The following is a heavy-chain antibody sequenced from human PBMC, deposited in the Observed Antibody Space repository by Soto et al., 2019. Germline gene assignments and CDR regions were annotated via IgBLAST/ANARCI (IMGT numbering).Heavy chain of an antibody. V-gene: IGHV3-30*03. J-gene: IGHJ4*02. CDR3: TVEVWGTEIREFDY. D-gene: IGHD3-16*01. Sequence: QVQLVESGGGVVQPGRSLRLSCSASGLTFSRYAMHWVRQAPGKGLQWVAVISYDGSGKYYAASVRGRFTISRDNSKNTLFLQMNSLRPEDTALYYCTVEVWGTEIREFDYWGQGTLVTVSS. CDR1: GLTFSRYA. CDR2: ISYDGSGK.